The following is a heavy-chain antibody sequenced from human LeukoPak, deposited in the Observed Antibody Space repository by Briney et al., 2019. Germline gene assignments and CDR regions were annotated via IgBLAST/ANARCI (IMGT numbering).Heavy chain of an antibody. CDR3: ARAMVRGVPFDY. CDR1: GFTFSSYA. V-gene: IGHV3-30-3*01. CDR2: ISNDGSTT. D-gene: IGHD3-10*01. Sequence: GGSLRLSCAASGFTFSSYAMHWVRQAPCKGLEWVAVISNDGSTTYYTGSVRGRFTISRDNSKNTLYLQINSLRLDDTAVYYCARAMVRGVPFDYWGQGTLVTVSS. J-gene: IGHJ4*02.